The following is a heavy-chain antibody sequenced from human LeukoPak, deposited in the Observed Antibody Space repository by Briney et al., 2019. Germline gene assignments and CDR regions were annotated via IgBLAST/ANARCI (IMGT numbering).Heavy chain of an antibody. CDR1: GFSFSNYA. CDR3: ARDPSRGYNYYSYMDV. D-gene: IGHD6-13*01. CDR2: ISGSSAAI. V-gene: IGHV3-48*01. Sequence: GGSLRLSCAASGFSFSNYAMNWVRQAPGKGLEWVSYISGSSAAIYYADSVEDRFTISRDKAKNSLYLQMNSLRAEDTAVYYCARDPSRGYNYYSYMDVWGKGTTVTVSS. J-gene: IGHJ6*03.